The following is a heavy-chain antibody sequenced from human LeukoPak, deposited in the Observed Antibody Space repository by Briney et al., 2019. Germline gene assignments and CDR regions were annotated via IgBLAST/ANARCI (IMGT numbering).Heavy chain of an antibody. J-gene: IGHJ5*02. CDR3: AREAGSYRRAWFDP. CDR1: GFTFSRYE. V-gene: IGHV3-48*03. D-gene: IGHD1-26*01. CDR2: ISSGGSAM. Sequence: GGSLRLSCAASGFTFSRYEMNWVRQAPGKGLEWVSYISSGGSAMYYADSVKGRFTISRDNAKNSLYLQMNSLRAEDTAVYYWAREAGSYRRAWFDPWGQGTLVTVSS.